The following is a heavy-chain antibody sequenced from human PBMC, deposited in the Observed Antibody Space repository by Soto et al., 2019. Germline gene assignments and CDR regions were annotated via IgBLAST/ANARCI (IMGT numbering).Heavy chain of an antibody. D-gene: IGHD4-17*01. Sequence: RLSCSASGFTVSSYWMSWVRQAPGKCLEWVANIKQDGSEKYYVDSVKGRFTISRDNAKNSLYLQMNSLRAEDTAVYYCARDRWFRGTTGYYYYGMEVWGQVTTGSVSS. CDR3: ARDRWFRGTTGYYYYGMEV. V-gene: IGHV3-7*01. CDR2: IKQDGSEK. CDR1: GFTVSSYW. J-gene: IGHJ6*01.